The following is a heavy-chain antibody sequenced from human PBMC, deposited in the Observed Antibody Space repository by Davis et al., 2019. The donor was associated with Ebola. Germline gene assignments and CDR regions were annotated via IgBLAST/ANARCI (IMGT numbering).Heavy chain of an antibody. CDR3: AREVLDYSGYYFYGVGV. CDR2: IYDQST. CDR1: GFTVSSNH. V-gene: IGHV3-66*01. J-gene: IGHJ6*02. Sequence: GESLKISCAASGFTVSSNHMSWVRQAPGKGLEWVSVIYDQSTAYADSVRGRFTISRDNAKNTLFLQMNSLRAEDAAVYYCAREVLDYSGYYFYGVGVWGQGTTVTVS. D-gene: IGHD2-15*01.